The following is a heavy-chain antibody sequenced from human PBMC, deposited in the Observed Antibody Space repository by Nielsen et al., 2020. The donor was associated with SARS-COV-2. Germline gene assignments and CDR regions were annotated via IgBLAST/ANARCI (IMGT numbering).Heavy chain of an antibody. Sequence: ASVKVSCKASGYTFTSYGISWVRQAPGQGLEWMGWISAYNGNTNYAQKLQGRVTMTTDTSTSTAYMELRSLRSDDTAVYYCAKEMNTDTAMDDYYYYYGMDVWGQGTTVTVSS. V-gene: IGHV1-18*01. CDR3: AKEMNTDTAMDDYYYYYGMDV. CDR1: GYTFTSYG. D-gene: IGHD5-18*01. J-gene: IGHJ6*02. CDR2: ISAYNGNT.